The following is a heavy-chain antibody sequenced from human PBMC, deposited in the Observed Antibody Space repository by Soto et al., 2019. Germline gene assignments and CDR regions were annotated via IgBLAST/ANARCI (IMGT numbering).Heavy chain of an antibody. CDR2: ISGSGGST. J-gene: IGHJ4*02. V-gene: IGHV3-23*01. Sequence: PGGSLRLSCAASGFTFSSYAMSWVRHAPGKGLEWVSAISGSGGSTYYADSVKGRFTISRDNSKNTLYLQMNSLRAEDTAVYYCATKNLRYYDSSGYSSWGQGTLVTVSS. CDR3: ATKNLRYYDSSGYSS. CDR1: GFTFSSYA. D-gene: IGHD3-22*01.